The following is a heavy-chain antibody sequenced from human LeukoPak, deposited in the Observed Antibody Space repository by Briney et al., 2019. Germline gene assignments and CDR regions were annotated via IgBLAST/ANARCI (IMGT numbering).Heavy chain of an antibody. D-gene: IGHD3-3*01. V-gene: IGHV1-46*01. J-gene: IGHJ6*03. CDR3: AREGRGYDFWSGYWSGYYYYMDV. CDR2: INPSGGST. CDR1: GYTFTSYY. Sequence: ASVKVSCKASGYTFTSYYMHWVRQAPGQGLEWMGIINPSGGSTSYAQKFQGRVTMTRDTSTSTVYMELSSQRSEDTAVYYCAREGRGYDFWSGYWSGYYYYMDVWGKGTTVTVSS.